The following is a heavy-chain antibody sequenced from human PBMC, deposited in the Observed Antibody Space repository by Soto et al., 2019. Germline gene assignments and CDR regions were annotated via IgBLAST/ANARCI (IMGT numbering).Heavy chain of an antibody. D-gene: IGHD3-16*01. J-gene: IGHJ3*02. CDR1: GFTFSDYY. CDR3: ARDLGEARGFVAAFDI. V-gene: IGHV3-11*01. Sequence: GGSLRLSCAASGFTFSDYYMGWIRQAPGKGLEWVSYISSSGSTIYYADSVKGRFTISRDNAKNSLYLQMNSLRAEDTAVYYCARDLGEARGFVAAFDIWGQGTMVTVSS. CDR2: ISSSGSTI.